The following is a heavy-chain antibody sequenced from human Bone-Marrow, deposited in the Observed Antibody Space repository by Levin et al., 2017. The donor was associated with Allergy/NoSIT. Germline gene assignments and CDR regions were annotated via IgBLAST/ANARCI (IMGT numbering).Heavy chain of an antibody. Sequence: GGSLRLSCAASGFTFSSYSMNLVRQAPGKGLEWVSSISSSSSYIYYADSVKGRFTISRDNAKNSLYLQMNSLRAEDTAVYYCARDKTEWLAFDYWGQGTLVTVSS. CDR3: ARDKTEWLAFDY. J-gene: IGHJ4*02. CDR1: GFTFSSYS. CDR2: ISSSSSYI. D-gene: IGHD6-19*01. V-gene: IGHV3-21*01.